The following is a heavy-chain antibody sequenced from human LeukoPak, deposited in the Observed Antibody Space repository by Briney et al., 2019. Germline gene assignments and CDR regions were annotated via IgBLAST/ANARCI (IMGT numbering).Heavy chain of an antibody. D-gene: IGHD4-17*01. CDR1: GGTFNNSA. V-gene: IGHV1-69*05. J-gene: IGHJ5*02. CDR3: ARDVHGDYGSGWFDP. CDR2: IMPLFGTA. Sequence: GASVKVSCKTSGGTFNNSAISWVRQAPGQGLEWLGGIMPLFGTAGYAQKFQGRVTITKDESTRTVYLELTSLTSDDTAVYYSARDVHGDYGSGWFDPWGQGTLVSVSS.